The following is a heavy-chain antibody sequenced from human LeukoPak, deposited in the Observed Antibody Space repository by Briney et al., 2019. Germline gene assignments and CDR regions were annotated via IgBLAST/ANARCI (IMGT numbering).Heavy chain of an antibody. V-gene: IGHV4-4*07. CDR2: IYTSGST. CDR1: GGSISSYY. Sequence: SETLSLTCTVSGGSISSYYWSWIRQPAGKGLEWIGRIYTSGSTNYNPSLKSRVTMSVDTSKNQFSLKLSSVPAADTAVYYCARGGGLWPVKRFDPWGQGTLVTVSS. CDR3: ARGGGLWPVKRFDP. J-gene: IGHJ5*02. D-gene: IGHD6-19*01.